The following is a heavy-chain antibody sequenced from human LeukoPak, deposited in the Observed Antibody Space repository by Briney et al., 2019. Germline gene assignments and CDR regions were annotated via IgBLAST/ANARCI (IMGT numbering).Heavy chain of an antibody. CDR2: ISYDGSNK. V-gene: IGHV3-30*03. CDR3: ATRYYYGSGSYYNVPPLDY. J-gene: IGHJ4*02. CDR1: GFTFSSYG. D-gene: IGHD3-10*01. Sequence: GRSLRLSCAASGFTFSSYGMHWVRQAPGKGLEWVAVISYDGSNKYYADSVKGRFTISRDNSKNTLYLQMNSLRAEDTAVYYCATRYYYGSGSYYNVPPLDYWGQGTLVTVS.